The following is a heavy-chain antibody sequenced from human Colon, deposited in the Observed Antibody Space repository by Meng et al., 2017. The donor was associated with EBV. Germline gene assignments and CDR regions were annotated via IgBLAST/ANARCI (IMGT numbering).Heavy chain of an antibody. Sequence: QVQNQQGGAGLLKPSETLSLTCAVSGGSFSGYYWGWIRQAPGKGLEWIGEINHSGSTKFNPSLESRVSISVDTSENQVSLKLTSVTAADTAVYYCVRRTTVNLRSFDSWGQGTLVTVSS. V-gene: IGHV4-34*01. CDR1: GGSFSGYY. CDR3: VRRTTVNLRSFDS. CDR2: INHSGST. J-gene: IGHJ4*02. D-gene: IGHD4-17*01.